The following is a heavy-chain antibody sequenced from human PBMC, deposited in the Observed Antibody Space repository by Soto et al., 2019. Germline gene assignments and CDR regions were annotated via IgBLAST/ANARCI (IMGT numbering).Heavy chain of an antibody. CDR2: IYYDGTNK. Sequence: QVQLVESGGGVVQPGRSLRLSCAASGLTFSNYAMHWVRQAPGKGRDWVAVIYYDGTNKYYADSVKGRFTISRDNSNNTLYLQMNSLRAEDTAVYYCARDASRIAVAGSHYWGQGTLVTVTS. CDR1: GLTFSNYA. J-gene: IGHJ4*02. V-gene: IGHV3-33*01. CDR3: ARDASRIAVAGSHY. D-gene: IGHD6-19*01.